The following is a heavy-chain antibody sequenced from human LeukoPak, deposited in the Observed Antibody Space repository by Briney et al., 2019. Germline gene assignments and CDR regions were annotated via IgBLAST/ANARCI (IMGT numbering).Heavy chain of an antibody. Sequence: GGSLRLSCAASGFTFSSYWMHWVRQAPGKGLVWVSRINSDGSSTSYADSVKGRFTVSRDNAKNTLYLQMNSLRAEDTAVSYCARVPKWELLDAFDIWGQGTMVTVSS. V-gene: IGHV3-74*01. CDR3: ARVPKWELLDAFDI. CDR2: INSDGSST. D-gene: IGHD1-26*01. CDR1: GFTFSSYW. J-gene: IGHJ3*02.